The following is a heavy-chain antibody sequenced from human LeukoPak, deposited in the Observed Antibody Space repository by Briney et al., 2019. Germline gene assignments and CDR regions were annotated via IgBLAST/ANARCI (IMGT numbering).Heavy chain of an antibody. CDR3: ARSPGRYSGYNWYFDY. CDR2: VSPNNGNT. J-gene: IGHJ4*02. Sequence: GASVKVCYKTSDHRFSTYGTHWLRRAPGQGLEWVGWVSPNNGNTQYAQTDKARVSMTADTPAGTDSMELRRLRSDDTVVYYCARSPGRYSGYNWYFDYGSQGPLVTVS. CDR1: DHRFSTYG. D-gene: IGHD5-12*01. V-gene: IGHV1-18*04.